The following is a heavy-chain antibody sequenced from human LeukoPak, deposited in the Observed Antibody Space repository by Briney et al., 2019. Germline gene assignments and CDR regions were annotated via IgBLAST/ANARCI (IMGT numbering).Heavy chain of an antibody. Sequence: GGSLRLSCAASGFTFSNYAMNGVRQAPGKGLEGVSVITSCGSTYYPDAVKGRFTISIDNSKNTLYLQMTSLRAEDTAVYYCAKRLPVVGDRNRAFDYWGQGTLVTVSS. D-gene: IGHD2-21*02. CDR3: AKRLPVVGDRNRAFDY. J-gene: IGHJ4*02. V-gene: IGHV3-23*01. CDR2: ITSCGST. CDR1: GFTFSNYA.